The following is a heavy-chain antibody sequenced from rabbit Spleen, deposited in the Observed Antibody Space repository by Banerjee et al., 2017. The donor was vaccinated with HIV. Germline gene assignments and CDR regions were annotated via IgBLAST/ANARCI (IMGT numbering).Heavy chain of an antibody. CDR3: ARELAGNSGNGYDL. D-gene: IGHD1-1*01. J-gene: IGHJ3*01. CDR2: IYAGSSDST. CDR1: GFSFSSSYW. Sequence: QEQLEESGGDLVKPEGSLTLTCTASGFSFSSSYWICWVRQAPGKGLEWIACIYAGSSDSTTYASWAKGRFTISKTSSTTVTLQMTSLTAADTATYFCARELAGNSGNGYDLWGQGTLVT. V-gene: IGHV1S45*01.